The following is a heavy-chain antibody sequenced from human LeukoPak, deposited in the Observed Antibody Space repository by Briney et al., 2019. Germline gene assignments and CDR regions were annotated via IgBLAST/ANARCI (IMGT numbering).Heavy chain of an antibody. CDR1: GFTFSSHR. D-gene: IGHD5-18*01. J-gene: IGHJ4*02. Sequence: GGSLRLSCAASGFTFSSHRMSWVRQAPGKGVEWVANIKKDGSEKYYVDSVKGRFTISRDNAKTSLYLQMNSLRAEDTAVYYCARDLSGITGYTYGRGIDYWGQGTLVTVSS. V-gene: IGHV3-7*01. CDR3: ARDLSGITGYTYGRGIDY. CDR2: IKKDGSEK.